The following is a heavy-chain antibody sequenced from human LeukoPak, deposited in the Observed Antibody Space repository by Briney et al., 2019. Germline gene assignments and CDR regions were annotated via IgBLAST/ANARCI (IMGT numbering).Heavy chain of an antibody. D-gene: IGHD3-9*01. CDR1: GFTFSNAW. J-gene: IGHJ4*02. CDR2: IKSKTDGGTT. Sequence: SGRSLRLSCAASGFTFSNAWMSWVRQAPGKGLEWVGRIKSKTDGGTTDYAAPVKGRFTISRDDSKNTLYLQMNSLKTEDTAVYYCTTHYPKYYDILTGYYPEGYFDYWGQGTLVTVSS. CDR3: TTHYPKYYDILTGYYPEGYFDY. V-gene: IGHV3-15*01.